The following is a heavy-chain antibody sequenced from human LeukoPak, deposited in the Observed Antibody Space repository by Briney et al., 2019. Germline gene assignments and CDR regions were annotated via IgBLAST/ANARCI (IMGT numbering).Heavy chain of an antibody. V-gene: IGHV4-59*01. Sequence: YPSETLSLTCTVSGGSISSFYWSWIRQPPGKGLEWIGYIYYSGSTNYNPSLKSRVTISVDTSKNQFSLKLSSVTAADTAVYYCARHGTSGTNLNWSDPWGQGTLVTVSS. CDR3: ARHGTSGTNLNWSDP. CDR1: GGSISSFY. D-gene: IGHD1-1*01. CDR2: IYYSGST. J-gene: IGHJ5*02.